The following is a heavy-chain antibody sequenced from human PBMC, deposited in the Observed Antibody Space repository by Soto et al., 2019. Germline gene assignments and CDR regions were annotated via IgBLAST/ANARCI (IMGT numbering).Heavy chain of an antibody. V-gene: IGHV1-18*01. Sequence: QVQLVESGAEVKKPGASVKVSCKASGYTFTSYGISWVRQAPGQGLEWMGWISAYNGNTNYAQKLQGRVSMTTDTSSSTAYMELRSLRSDDTAVYYCARDLSSGWSNYGMDVWGQGTTVTVSS. D-gene: IGHD6-19*01. CDR3: ARDLSSGWSNYGMDV. J-gene: IGHJ6*02. CDR2: ISAYNGNT. CDR1: GYTFTSYG.